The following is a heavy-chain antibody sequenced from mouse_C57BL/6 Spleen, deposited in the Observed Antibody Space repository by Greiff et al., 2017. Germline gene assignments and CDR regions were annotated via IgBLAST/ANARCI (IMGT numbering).Heavy chain of an antibody. V-gene: IGHV3-6*01. D-gene: IGHD1-2*01. J-gene: IGHJ4*01. CDR3: ASHYGYYYAMDD. CDR2: ISYDGSN. Sequence: ESGPGLVKPSQSLSLTCSVTGYSITSGYYWNWIRQFPGNKLEWMGYISYDGSNNYNPSLKNRISITRDTSKNQFFLKLNSVTTEDTATYYCASHYGYYYAMDDWGQGTSVTVSS. CDR1: GYSITSGYY.